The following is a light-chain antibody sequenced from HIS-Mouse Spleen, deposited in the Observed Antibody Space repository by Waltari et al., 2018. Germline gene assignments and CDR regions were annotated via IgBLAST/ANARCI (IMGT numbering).Light chain of an antibody. V-gene: IGKV3-15*01. Sequence: ERVMTQSPATLSVSPGERATPACRASQSVSSNLAGYQQKPGQAPRPLIYCASTRATGIPARFSGSVSGTEFTLTISSMQSEDFAVYYCQQYNNWGTFGQGTKVEIK. CDR2: CAS. CDR3: QQYNNWGT. CDR1: QSVSSN. J-gene: IGKJ1*01.